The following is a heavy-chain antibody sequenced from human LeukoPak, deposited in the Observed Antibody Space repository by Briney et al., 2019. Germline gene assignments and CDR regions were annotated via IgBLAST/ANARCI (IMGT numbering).Heavy chain of an antibody. CDR1: GFIVSHNY. V-gene: IGHV3-53*01. J-gene: IGHJ4*02. CDR2: IYIDGTT. Sequence: PGGSLRLSCAASGFIVSHNYMTWVRQAPGKGLEWISVIYIDGTTYYADSVKGRFTISRDQANNTLYLQMNTLRDEDTAVYYCARGPSYSFYWGQGTLVSVSS. CDR3: ARGPSYSFY. D-gene: IGHD5-18*01.